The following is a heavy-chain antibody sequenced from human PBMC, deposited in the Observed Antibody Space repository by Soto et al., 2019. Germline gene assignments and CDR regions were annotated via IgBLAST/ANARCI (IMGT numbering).Heavy chain of an antibody. J-gene: IGHJ6*02. V-gene: IGHV1-69*13. CDR3: ARDGETEFWSGYPNPYYYYRMDV. Sequence: SVKVSCKASGGTFSSYAISWVRQAPGQGLEWMGGIIPIFGTANYAQKFQGRVTITADESTSTAYMELSSLRSEDTAVYYCARDGETEFWSGYPNPYYYYRMDVWGQGTTVTVSS. CDR1: GGTFSSYA. D-gene: IGHD3-3*01. CDR2: IIPIFGTA.